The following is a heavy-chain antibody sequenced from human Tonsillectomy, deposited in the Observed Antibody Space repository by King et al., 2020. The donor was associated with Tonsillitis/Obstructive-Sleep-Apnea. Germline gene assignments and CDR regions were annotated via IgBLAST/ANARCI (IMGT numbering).Heavy chain of an antibody. V-gene: IGHV5-51*01. D-gene: IGHD6-6*01. Sequence: VQLVESGAEVKKPGESLKISCKGSGYSFSSSWIGWVRQMPGKGLEWMGIIYPDDSDTRYSPSFQGQVTISADKSISTAYLQWSSLKAPDTAMYYCARLKVVGSSSAGAFDYWGQGTLVTGSS. CDR3: ARLKVVGSSSAGAFDY. J-gene: IGHJ4*02. CDR1: GYSFSSSW. CDR2: IYPDDSDT.